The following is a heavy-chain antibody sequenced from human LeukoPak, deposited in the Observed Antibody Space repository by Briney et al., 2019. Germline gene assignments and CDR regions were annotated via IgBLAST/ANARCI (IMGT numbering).Heavy chain of an antibody. CDR2: IYYSGST. D-gene: IGHD6-13*01. Sequence: SETLSLTCAVYGGSFSGYYWSWIRQPPGKGLEWIGSIYYSGSTYYNPSLKSRVTISVDTSKNQFSLKLSSVTAADTAVYYCARVRMRQQLDYWGQGTLVTVSS. CDR3: ARVRMRQQLDY. V-gene: IGHV4-34*01. J-gene: IGHJ4*02. CDR1: GGSFSGYY.